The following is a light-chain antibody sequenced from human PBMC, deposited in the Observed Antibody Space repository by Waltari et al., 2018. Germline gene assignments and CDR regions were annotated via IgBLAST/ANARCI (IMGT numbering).Light chain of an antibody. J-gene: IGKJ4*01. V-gene: IGKV4-1*01. Sequence: DIVMTQSPDSLAVSLGERANINCKSSQSVFYSPNNKNYLSWYQQKPGQPPKLLIYWASTRESGVPDRFGGSGSGTDFTLTISSLQAEDVALYFCQQYYGSPFTFGGGTKVEIK. CDR1: QSVFYSPNNKNY. CDR3: QQYYGSPFT. CDR2: WAS.